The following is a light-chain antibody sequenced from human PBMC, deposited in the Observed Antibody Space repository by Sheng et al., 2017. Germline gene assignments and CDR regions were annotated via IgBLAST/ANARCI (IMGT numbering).Light chain of an antibody. CDR2: GAF. CDR1: QYVTSGY. Sequence: EIVLTQSPGTLALSPGDTASLSCRASQYVTSGYLAWYQHKSGQAPRLLIHGAFTRATGIPDRFTGSESGTEFTLTISRLEPEDFAVYYCQQYGSSPLTFGGGTKVEIK. CDR3: QQYGSSPLT. J-gene: IGKJ4*01. V-gene: IGKV3-20*01.